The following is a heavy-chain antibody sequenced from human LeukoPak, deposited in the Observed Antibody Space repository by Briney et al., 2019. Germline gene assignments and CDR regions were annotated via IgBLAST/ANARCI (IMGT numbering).Heavy chain of an antibody. CDR3: FAGYSSGWYLSDHFDY. D-gene: IGHD6-19*01. CDR2: MNPNSGNT. J-gene: IGHJ4*02. CDR1: GYTFTSYD. Sequence: ASVKVSCKASGYTFTSYDINWVRQATGQGLEWMGWMNPNSGNTGYAQKFQGRVTMTRNTSISTAYMELSSLRSEDTAVYYCFAGYSSGWYLSDHFDYWGQGTLVTVSS. V-gene: IGHV1-8*01.